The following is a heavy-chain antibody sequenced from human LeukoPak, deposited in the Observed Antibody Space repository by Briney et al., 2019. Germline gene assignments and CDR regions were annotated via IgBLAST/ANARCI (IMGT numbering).Heavy chain of an antibody. CDR2: MYHSGST. Sequence: SETLSLTCTVSGYSISSGYYWGWIRQPPGKGLEWIGSMYHSGSTYYNPSLKSRVTISVDTSKNQFSLKLSSVTAADTAVYYCARDTGSPEYYFDYWGQGTLVTVSS. CDR1: GYSISSGYY. D-gene: IGHD1-14*01. J-gene: IGHJ4*02. CDR3: ARDTGSPEYYFDY. V-gene: IGHV4-38-2*02.